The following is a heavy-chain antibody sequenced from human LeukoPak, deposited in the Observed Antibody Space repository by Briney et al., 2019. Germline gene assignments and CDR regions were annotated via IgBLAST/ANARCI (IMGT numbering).Heavy chain of an antibody. CDR1: GYTFTGYY. CDR3: ARDRVTGSGSYYYYGMDV. CDR2: INPNSGGT. J-gene: IGHJ6*02. D-gene: IGHD1-26*01. Sequence: ASVKVSCEASGYTFTGYYMHWVRQAPGQGLEWMGWINPNSGGTNYAQKFQGWVTMTRDTSISTAYMELSRLRSDDTAVYYCARDRVTGSGSYYYYGMDVWGQGTTVTVSS. V-gene: IGHV1-2*04.